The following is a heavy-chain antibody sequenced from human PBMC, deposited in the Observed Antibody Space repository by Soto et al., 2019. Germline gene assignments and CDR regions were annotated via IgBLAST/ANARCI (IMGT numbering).Heavy chain of an antibody. J-gene: IGHJ6*03. D-gene: IGHD6-19*01. Sequence: GGSLRLSCAASGFTFSSYSMNWVRQAPGKGLEWVSSISSSSSYIYYADSVKGRFTISRDNAKNSLYLQMNSLRAEDTAVYYCASLADYYYYYMDVWGKGTTVTVSS. CDR3: ASLADYYYYYMDV. V-gene: IGHV3-21*01. CDR2: ISSSSSYI. CDR1: GFTFSSYS.